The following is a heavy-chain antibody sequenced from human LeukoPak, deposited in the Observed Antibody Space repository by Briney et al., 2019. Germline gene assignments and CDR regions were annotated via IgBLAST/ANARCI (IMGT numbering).Heavy chain of an antibody. CDR2: INHSGST. CDR1: GGSFSGYY. J-gene: IGHJ6*03. V-gene: IGHV4-34*01. D-gene: IGHD1-1*01. CDR3: ARGTKPYYYYFMDV. Sequence: SETLSLTCAVYGGSFSGYYWSWIRQPPGKGLEWIGEINHSGSTNYNPSLKSRVTISVDTSKNQFSLKLSSVTAADTAVYYCARGTKPYYYYFMDVWGKGTTVTISS.